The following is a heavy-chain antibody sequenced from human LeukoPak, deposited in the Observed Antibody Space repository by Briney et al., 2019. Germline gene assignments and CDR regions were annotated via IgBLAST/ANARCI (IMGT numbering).Heavy chain of an antibody. D-gene: IGHD3-3*01. CDR3: ARVSKVRVVIMFRVGYYGMDV. CDR2: MNPNSGNT. CDR1: GYTFTSYD. Sequence: APVKVSCKASGYTFTSYDINWVRQATGHGLEWMGWMNPNSGNTGYAQKFQGRVTMTRNTSISTAYMELSSLRSEDTAVYYCARVSKVRVVIMFRVGYYGMDVWGQGTTVTVSS. J-gene: IGHJ6*02. V-gene: IGHV1-8*01.